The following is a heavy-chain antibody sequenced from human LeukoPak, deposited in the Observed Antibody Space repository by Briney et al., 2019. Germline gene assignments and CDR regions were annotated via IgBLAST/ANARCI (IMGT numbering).Heavy chain of an antibody. CDR2: IIPIFGSA. V-gene: IGHV1-69*13. D-gene: IGHD3-3*01. CDR3: ATWSVTIFGVMNWFDP. Sequence: SVKVSCKASGGTFSSYAISWVRQAPGQGLEWMGGIIPIFGSANYAQKFQGRVTITAGESTSTAYMELSSLRSEDTAVYYCATWSVTIFGVMNWFDPWGQGTLVTVSS. J-gene: IGHJ5*02. CDR1: GGTFSSYA.